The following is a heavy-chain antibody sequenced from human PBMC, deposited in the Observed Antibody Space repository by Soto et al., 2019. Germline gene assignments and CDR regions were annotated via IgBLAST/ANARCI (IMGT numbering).Heavy chain of an antibody. V-gene: IGHV3-30*18. CDR1: GLTFSSYG. Sequence: PGGSLRLSCAASGLTFSSYGMHWVRQAPGGGLEWVAGISYDGRNKYYVDSVKGRFTISRDNSKNTLDLQMNSLRVEDTAVFYCAQDTYYHDTSGYYTFDYWGQGALVTVSS. D-gene: IGHD3-22*01. CDR3: AQDTYYHDTSGYYTFDY. J-gene: IGHJ4*02. CDR2: ISYDGRNK.